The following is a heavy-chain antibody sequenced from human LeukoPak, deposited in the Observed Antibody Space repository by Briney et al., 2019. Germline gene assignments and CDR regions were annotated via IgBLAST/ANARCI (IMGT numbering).Heavy chain of an antibody. CDR1: GFTFTSYA. D-gene: IGHD3-22*01. CDR2: VSGGGGST. Sequence: GGSLRLSCVASGFTFTSYAMSWVCQAPGKGLEWVSGVSGGGGSTYYVDSVKDRFTISSDNSKNTLYLQMYSLRAEDTALYYGAKGSYYDSSGYYAEWGQGTLVTVSS. CDR3: AKGSYYDSSGYYAE. J-gene: IGHJ4*02. V-gene: IGHV3-23*01.